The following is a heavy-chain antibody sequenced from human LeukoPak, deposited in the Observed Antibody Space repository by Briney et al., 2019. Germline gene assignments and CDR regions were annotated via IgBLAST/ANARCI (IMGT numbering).Heavy chain of an antibody. CDR3: AKEGGSGWNGYFDY. D-gene: IGHD6-19*01. CDR1: GFTFSSYG. V-gene: IGHV3-30*02. Sequence: GGSLRLSCAASGFTFSSYGMHWVRQAPGKGLEWVAFIRYDGSNKYYADSVKGRFTISRDNSKNTLYLQMNSLRAEDTAVYYCAKEGGSGWNGYFDYWGQGTLVTVSS. CDR2: IRYDGSNK. J-gene: IGHJ4*02.